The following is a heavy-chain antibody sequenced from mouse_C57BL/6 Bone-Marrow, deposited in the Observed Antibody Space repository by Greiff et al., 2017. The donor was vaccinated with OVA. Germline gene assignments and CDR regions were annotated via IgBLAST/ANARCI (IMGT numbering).Heavy chain of an antibody. D-gene: IGHD2-13*01. CDR1: GYTFTEYT. CDR2: FYPGSGSI. V-gene: IGHV1-62-2*01. Sequence: QVQLQQSGAELVKPGASVKLSCKASGYTFTEYTIHWVKQRSGQGLEWIGWFYPGSGSIKYNEKFKDKATLTADKSSSTVHMELSRLTSEDSAVYFCARHEGGDDEGEAWFAYWGQGTLVTVSA. J-gene: IGHJ3*01. CDR3: ARHEGGDDEGEAWFAY.